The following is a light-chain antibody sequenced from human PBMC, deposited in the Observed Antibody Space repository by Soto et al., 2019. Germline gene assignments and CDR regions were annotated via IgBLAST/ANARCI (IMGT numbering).Light chain of an antibody. CDR1: KGMSTY. CDR2: AAS. V-gene: IGKV1-6*01. J-gene: IGKJ5*01. CDR3: PERSNLPRT. Sequence: ANQVYQSPAAVSATIGDRVTITCRASKGMSTYLAWYQQIPGKAPKLLIYAASNLPSGIPSRFSGSGSGTDFTLTISSLQPEDFATYYSPERSNLPRTSGQGT.